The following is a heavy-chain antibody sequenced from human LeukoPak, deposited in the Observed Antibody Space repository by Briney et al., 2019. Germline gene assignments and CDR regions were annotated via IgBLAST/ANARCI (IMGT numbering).Heavy chain of an antibody. CDR1: GRSITGYY. CDR2: IYYSGSS. V-gene: IGHV4-59*08. Sequence: SETLSLTCTVSGRSITGYYWSWIRQPPGKGLEWIGYIYYSGSSNYNPSLKSRVTMSVDTSKNQFSLKLSSVTAADTAVYYCARQLGYCSSTSCYSWFDPRGQGTLVTVSS. J-gene: IGHJ5*02. CDR3: ARQLGYCSSTSCYSWFDP. D-gene: IGHD2-2*01.